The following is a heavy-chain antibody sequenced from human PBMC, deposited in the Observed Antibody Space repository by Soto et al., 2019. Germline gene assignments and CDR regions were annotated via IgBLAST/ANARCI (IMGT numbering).Heavy chain of an antibody. J-gene: IGHJ6*02. V-gene: IGHV1-69*01. CDR3: AREYYYGSGANYYYYYGMDV. Sequence: QVQLVQSGAEVKKPGSSVKVSCKASGGTFSSYAISWVRQAPGQGLEWMGGIIPIFGTANYAQKFQGRVTITADESTSTAHMELSCLRSEDTAVYYCAREYYYGSGANYYYYYGMDVWGQGTTVTVSS. CDR2: IIPIFGTA. D-gene: IGHD3-10*01. CDR1: GGTFSSYA.